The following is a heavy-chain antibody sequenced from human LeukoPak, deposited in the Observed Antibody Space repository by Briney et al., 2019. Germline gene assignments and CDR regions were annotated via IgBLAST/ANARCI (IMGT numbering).Heavy chain of an antibody. CDR3: AKDHTVTNIIDY. Sequence: GGSLRLSCAASGFTFSSYAMSWVRQAPGKGLERVSAISGSGGSTYYADSVKGRFTISRDNYKNTLYLQMNSLRAEDTAVYYCAKDHTVTNIIDYWGQGTLVTVSS. V-gene: IGHV3-23*01. J-gene: IGHJ4*02. CDR1: GFTFSSYA. CDR2: ISGSGGST. D-gene: IGHD4-17*01.